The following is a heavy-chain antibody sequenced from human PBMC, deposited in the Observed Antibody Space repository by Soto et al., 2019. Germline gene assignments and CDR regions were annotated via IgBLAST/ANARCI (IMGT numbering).Heavy chain of an antibody. D-gene: IGHD5-12*01. CDR3: ARDPVDGYAFFDS. V-gene: IGHV4-39*07. CDR1: GGSINSNSYY. J-gene: IGHJ5*02. CDR2: MSYSGST. Sequence: PSETLSLTCTVSGGSINSNSYYWGWIRQPPGKGLEWIGSMSYSGSTYYNPSLKSRVTISLYTSEKQSSLKLTSVTAADTAVYWCARDPVDGYAFFDSWGQGALVTVSS.